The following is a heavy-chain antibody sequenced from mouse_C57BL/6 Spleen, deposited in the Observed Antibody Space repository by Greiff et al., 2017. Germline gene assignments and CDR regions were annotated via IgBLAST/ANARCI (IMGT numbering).Heavy chain of an antibody. Sequence: QVQLQQPGAELVRPGSSVKLSCRASGYTFTSYWMHWVKQRPIQGLEWIGNIDPSDSDTHYNQKFKDKATLTVDKSSSTAYMQLSSLTSEDSAVYYCAREVLLRSGFDDWGQGTTLTVSS. CDR2: IDPSDSDT. CDR3: AREVLLRSGFDD. CDR1: GYTFTSYW. J-gene: IGHJ2*01. D-gene: IGHD1-1*01. V-gene: IGHV1-52*01.